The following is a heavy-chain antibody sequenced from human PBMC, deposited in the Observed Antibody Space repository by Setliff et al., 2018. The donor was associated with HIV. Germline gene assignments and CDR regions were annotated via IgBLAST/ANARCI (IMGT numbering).Heavy chain of an antibody. CDR3: ARGFEGYCSGASCHWFDS. V-gene: IGHV4-34*01. CDR2: ISHSGRT. D-gene: IGHD2-15*01. J-gene: IGHJ5*01. Sequence: PSETLSLTCAVYGGSLTDYDWTWIRQTPAKGLEWIGEISHSGRTNYNPSLKTRLIISRDTSKNQFSLRLSSATVADTAIYYCARGFEGYCSGASCHWFDSWGQGTQVTVS. CDR1: GGSLTDYD.